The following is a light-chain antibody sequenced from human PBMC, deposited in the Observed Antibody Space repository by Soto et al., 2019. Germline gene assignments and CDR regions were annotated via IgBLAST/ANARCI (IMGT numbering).Light chain of an antibody. V-gene: IGKV3-15*01. CDR3: HEYNTWPWT. CDR1: QSLNSN. CDR2: GAS. Sequence: ETAMTQSPATLSVSPGETVTLSCRTSQSLNSNLAWYQQKLGQPPRVLIYGASTRATGIPARFSGSGSGTDFALTISSLHYEDFAVYYCHEYNTWPWTFGQGTKVEIK. J-gene: IGKJ1*01.